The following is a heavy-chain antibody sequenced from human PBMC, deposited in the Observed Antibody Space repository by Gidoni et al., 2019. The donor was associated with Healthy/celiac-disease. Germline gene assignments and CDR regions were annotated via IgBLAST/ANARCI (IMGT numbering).Heavy chain of an antibody. D-gene: IGHD4-17*01. J-gene: IGHJ4*02. CDR2: IYYSGST. V-gene: IGHV4-39*01. Sequence: QLQLQESGPGLVKPSETLSLTCTVSGGSISSSSYYWGWIRQPPGKGLEWIGSIYYSGSTYYNPSLKSRVTISVDTSKNQFSLKLSSVTAADTAVYYCARLRYGGNSGYFDYWGQGTLVTVSS. CDR3: ARLRYGGNSGYFDY. CDR1: GGSISSSSYY.